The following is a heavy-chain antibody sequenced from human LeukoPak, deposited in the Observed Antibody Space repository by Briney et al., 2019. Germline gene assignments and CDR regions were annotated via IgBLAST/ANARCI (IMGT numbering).Heavy chain of an antibody. CDR1: GGSFSGYY. Sequence: SETLSLTCAVYGGSFSGYYWSWLRQPPGKGLEWIGEINHSGSTNYNPSLKSRVTISVDTSKNQFSLKLSSVTAADTAVYYCARVRPTSYYFDYWGQGTLVTVSS. J-gene: IGHJ4*02. V-gene: IGHV4-34*01. CDR3: ARVRPTSYYFDY. CDR2: INHSGST.